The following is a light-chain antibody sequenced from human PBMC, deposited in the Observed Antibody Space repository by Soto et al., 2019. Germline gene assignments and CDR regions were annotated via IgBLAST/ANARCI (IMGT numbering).Light chain of an antibody. Sequence: DIQMTQSPSSLSSSLGDSVTITCRASQSISSWLAWYQQKPGKAPKLLIYDASSLESGVQSRFSGSGSGTEFTLTIRRLEPEDFAVYYCKQCGSSSTFGQGTRLEIK. V-gene: IGKV1-5*01. CDR1: QSISSW. CDR2: DAS. J-gene: IGKJ5*01. CDR3: KQCGSSST.